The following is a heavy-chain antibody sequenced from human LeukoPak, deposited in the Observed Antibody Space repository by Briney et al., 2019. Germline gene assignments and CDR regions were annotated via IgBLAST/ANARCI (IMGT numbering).Heavy chain of an antibody. D-gene: IGHD3-10*01. CDR3: ARDQMVRGVTTYDY. CDR1: GFTFSSYG. CDR2: ISYDGSNK. V-gene: IGHV3-30*03. Sequence: PGGSLRLSCAASGFTFSSYGMHWVRQAPGKGLEWVAVISYDGSNKYYADSVKGRFTISRDNSKNSLYLQMNSLRAEDTALYHCARDQMVRGVTTYDYWGQGTLVTVSS. J-gene: IGHJ4*02.